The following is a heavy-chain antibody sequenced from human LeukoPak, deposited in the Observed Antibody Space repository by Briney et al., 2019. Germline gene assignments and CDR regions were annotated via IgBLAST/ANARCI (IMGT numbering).Heavy chain of an antibody. CDR3: ARGDGYRSSYNWFDP. CDR1: GYTFTGYY. Sequence: GASVKVSCKASGYTFTGYYLHWVRQAPGQGLEWMGWINPNSGGTDYAQNFQGRVTLTRDTSISTAYMDLRRLRSDDTAVHCCARGDGYRSSYNWFDPWGQGTLVTVSS. D-gene: IGHD6-6*01. J-gene: IGHJ5*02. CDR2: INPNSGGT. V-gene: IGHV1-2*02.